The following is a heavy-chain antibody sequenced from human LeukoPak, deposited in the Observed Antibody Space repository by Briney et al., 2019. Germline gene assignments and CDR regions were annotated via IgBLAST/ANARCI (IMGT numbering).Heavy chain of an antibody. CDR3: AKVWDCGSDCWATPYYMDV. D-gene: IGHD2-21*02. J-gene: IGHJ6*03. CDR2: IWYDGSKK. CDR1: GFRFSNYG. V-gene: IGHV3-30*02. Sequence: GGSLRLSCAASGFRFSNYGMHWVRQAPGKGLEWVAFIWYDGSKKFYSDSVRGRFTISRDNSENMVYLQMNSLRGEDTAVYYCAKVWDCGSDCWATPYYMDVWGKGTMVTVSS.